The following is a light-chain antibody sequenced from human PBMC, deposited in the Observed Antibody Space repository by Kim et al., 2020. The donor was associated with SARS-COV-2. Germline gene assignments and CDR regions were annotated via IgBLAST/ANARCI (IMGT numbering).Light chain of an antibody. CDR1: QSVSNDY. V-gene: IGKV3-20*01. CDR2: AAS. J-gene: IGKJ1*01. CDR3: QQYGTSPRT. Sequence: SPGERATLSCWASQSVSNDYLAWYQQKTGQAPRLLIYAASTRAPGIPIKFSGSGSGTDFTLTISGLDPDDFAVYYCQQYGTSPRTFGQGTKVDIK.